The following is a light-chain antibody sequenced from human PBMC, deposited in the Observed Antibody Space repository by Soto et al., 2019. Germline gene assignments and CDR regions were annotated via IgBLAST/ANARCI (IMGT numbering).Light chain of an antibody. CDR3: QQSYRTPPFT. Sequence: DIQMTQSPSSLSASVGDRVTLTCRASQSISSYLNWYQQKPGKAPKLLIYAASSLQSGVPSRFSGSGSGTDFTLTISSLQPEDFATYYCQQSYRTPPFTFGPGTKVDIK. CDR1: QSISSY. J-gene: IGKJ3*01. CDR2: AAS. V-gene: IGKV1-39*01.